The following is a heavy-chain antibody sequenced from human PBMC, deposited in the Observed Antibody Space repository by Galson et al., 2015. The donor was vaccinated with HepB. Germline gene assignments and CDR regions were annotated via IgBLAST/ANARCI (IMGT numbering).Heavy chain of an antibody. CDR1: GFTFSSYA. D-gene: IGHD6-13*01. Sequence: SLRLSCAASGFTFSSYAMSWVRQAPGKGLEWVSAISGSGGSTYYADSVKGRFTISRDNSKNTLYLQMNSLRAEDTAVYYCAKDPRSGWFSDYWGQGTLVTVSS. J-gene: IGHJ4*02. V-gene: IGHV3-23*01. CDR3: AKDPRSGWFSDY. CDR2: ISGSGGST.